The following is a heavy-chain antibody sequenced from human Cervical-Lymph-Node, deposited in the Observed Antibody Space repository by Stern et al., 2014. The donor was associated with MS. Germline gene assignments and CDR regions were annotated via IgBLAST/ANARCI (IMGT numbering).Heavy chain of an antibody. J-gene: IGHJ4*02. CDR3: TCGTVAARNRFDY. Sequence: EVQLVESGGGLVQPGGSLQLSCAASGFTFSDSAMHWVLQASGKGLEWVGRIGSKTNSYATAYGASVKGRFTISRDDSKNTAYLQMNGLKIEDTAVYYCTCGTVAARNRFDYWGQGTLVTVSS. V-gene: IGHV3-73*02. CDR1: GFTFSDSA. CDR2: IGSKTNSYAT. D-gene: IGHD6-6*01.